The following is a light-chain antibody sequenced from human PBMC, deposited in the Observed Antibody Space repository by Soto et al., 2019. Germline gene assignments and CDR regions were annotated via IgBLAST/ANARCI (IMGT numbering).Light chain of an antibody. CDR2: EVS. CDR3: SSYTSSSTLV. V-gene: IGLV2-14*01. Sequence: QSSLTQPASVSGSPGQSISISCTGTSSDVGAYNFVSWYQQHPGKAPKLMIYEVSNRPSGVSNRFSGSKSGNTASLTISGLQAEDEPDYYCSSYTSSSTLVFGSGTKLTVL. J-gene: IGLJ1*01. CDR1: SSDVGAYNF.